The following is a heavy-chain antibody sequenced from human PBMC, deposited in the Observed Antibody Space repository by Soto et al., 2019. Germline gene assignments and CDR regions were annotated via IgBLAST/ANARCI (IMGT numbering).Heavy chain of an antibody. CDR2: IYPGDHET. CDR1: GYTFSNFW. J-gene: IGHJ4*02. CDR3: ARSPRSSPYFDY. D-gene: IGHD6-13*01. V-gene: IGHV5-51*01. Sequence: PGESLKISCHCSGYTFSNFWIGWVRQLPGKGLEWMGIIYPGDHETRYSPSFHGKVTISADKSINTAYPQWNSLEASDTAFYFCARSPRSSPYFDYWGQGALVTVSS.